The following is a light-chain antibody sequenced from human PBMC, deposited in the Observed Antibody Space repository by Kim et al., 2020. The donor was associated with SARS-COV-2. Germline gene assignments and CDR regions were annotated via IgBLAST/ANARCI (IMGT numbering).Light chain of an antibody. CDR2: YDS. J-gene: IGLJ2*01. CDR3: QVWDSSDDHRVV. V-gene: IGLV3-21*04. CDR1: GIGSKG. Sequence: PGKTARIPCGGTGIGSKGVHWYQRKPGQAPVLVISYDSVRPSGIPERFSGSNSGNTATVTISRVEAGDEADYYCQVWDSSDDHRVVFGGGTQLTVL.